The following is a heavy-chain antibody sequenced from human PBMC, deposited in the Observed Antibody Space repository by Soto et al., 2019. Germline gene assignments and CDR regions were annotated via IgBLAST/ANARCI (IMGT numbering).Heavy chain of an antibody. D-gene: IGHD1-26*01. Sequence: ASVKVSCKASGYTFTSYDINWVRQATGQGLEWMGWMNPNSGNTGYAQKFQGRVTMTRNTSISTAYMELSSLRAEDTAVYYCASQNSGSSVGDDFDLWGQGTMVTVSS. V-gene: IGHV1-8*01. J-gene: IGHJ3*01. CDR1: GYTFTSYD. CDR2: MNPNSGNT. CDR3: ASQNSGSSVGDDFDL.